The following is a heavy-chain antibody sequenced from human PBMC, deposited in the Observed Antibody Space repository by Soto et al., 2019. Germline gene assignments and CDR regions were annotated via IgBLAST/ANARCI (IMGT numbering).Heavy chain of an antibody. CDR3: ARVGVGATLEYYFDY. D-gene: IGHD1-26*01. CDR2: INHSGST. J-gene: IGHJ4*02. CDR1: GGSFCGYY. Sequence: QVQLQQWGAGLLKPSETLSLTCAVYGGSFCGYYWSWIRQPPGKGLEWIGEINHSGSTNYNPSLKSRVTISVDTSKNQFSLKLSSVTAADTAVYYCARVGVGATLEYYFDYWGQGTLVTVSS. V-gene: IGHV4-34*01.